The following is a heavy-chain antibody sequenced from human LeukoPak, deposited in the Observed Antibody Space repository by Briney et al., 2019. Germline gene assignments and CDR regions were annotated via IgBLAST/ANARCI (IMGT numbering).Heavy chain of an antibody. CDR3: ARVHTGGTAYDAFDI. J-gene: IGHJ3*02. V-gene: IGHV1-2*02. Sequence: GASVKVSCKASGYTFTGYYMHWVRQAPGQGLEWMGWINPNSGGTNYAQRFQGRVTMTRDTSISTAYMELSSLRSDDTAVYYCARVHTGGTAYDAFDIWGQGTMVSVPS. CDR1: GYTFTGYY. D-gene: IGHD7-27*01. CDR2: INPNSGGT.